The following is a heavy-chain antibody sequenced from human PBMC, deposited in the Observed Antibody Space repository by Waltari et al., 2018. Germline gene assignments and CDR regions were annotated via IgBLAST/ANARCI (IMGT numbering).Heavy chain of an antibody. CDR3: ARGLPLYGSGSVFLDY. CDR2: IYYSGST. V-gene: IGHV4-59*01. D-gene: IGHD3-10*01. Sequence: QVQLQESGPGLVKPSETLSLTCTVSGGSISSYYWSWLRQPPGKGLEWIGYIYYSGSTNYNPSLKSRVTISVDTSKNQFSLKLSSVTAADTAVYYCARGLPLYGSGSVFLDYWGQGTLVTVSS. J-gene: IGHJ4*02. CDR1: GGSISSYY.